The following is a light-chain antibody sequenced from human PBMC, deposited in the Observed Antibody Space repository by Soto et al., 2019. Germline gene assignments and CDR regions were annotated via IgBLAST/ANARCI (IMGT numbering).Light chain of an antibody. CDR2: AAS. V-gene: IGKV3-11*01. Sequence: EIVLTQSPASLSLYSGERATLSCRASQSVDSHLVWYQQKPGQAPRLLIFAASNRATGIPVRFSGSGSGTDFTLAINRLEPDDFAVYYCQQRSDWPITFGQGTRLEIK. CDR3: QQRSDWPIT. CDR1: QSVDSH. J-gene: IGKJ5*01.